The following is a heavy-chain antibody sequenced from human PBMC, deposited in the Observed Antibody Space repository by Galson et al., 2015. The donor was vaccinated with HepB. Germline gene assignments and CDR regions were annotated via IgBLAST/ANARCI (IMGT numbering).Heavy chain of an antibody. J-gene: IGHJ2*01. CDR1: GFTFSDYY. Sequence: SLRLSCAASGFTFSDYYMSWVRQAPGKGLEWVSYISSSSSYTNYADSVKGRFTISRDNAKNSLYLQMNSLRAEDTAVYYCARDLNIVGATISLPNWYFDLWGRGTLVTVSS. CDR2: ISSSSSYT. CDR3: ARDLNIVGATISLPNWYFDL. V-gene: IGHV3-11*06. D-gene: IGHD1-26*01.